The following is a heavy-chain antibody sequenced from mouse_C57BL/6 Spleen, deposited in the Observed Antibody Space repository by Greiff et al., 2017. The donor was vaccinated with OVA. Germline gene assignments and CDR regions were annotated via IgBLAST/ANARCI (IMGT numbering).Heavy chain of an antibody. Sequence: QVQLKQSGPELVKPGASVKISCKASGYAFSSSWMNWVKQRPGKGLEWIGRIYPGDGDTNYNGKFKGKATLTADKSSSTAYMQLSSLTSEDSAVYFGARGGYGSSYGDYWGQGTTLTVSS. V-gene: IGHV1-82*01. CDR1: GYAFSSSW. CDR3: ARGGYGSSYGDY. D-gene: IGHD1-1*01. CDR2: IYPGDGDT. J-gene: IGHJ2*01.